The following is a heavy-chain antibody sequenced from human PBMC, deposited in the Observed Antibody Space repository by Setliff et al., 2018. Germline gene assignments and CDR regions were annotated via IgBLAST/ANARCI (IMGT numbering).Heavy chain of an antibody. CDR2: SYYHGAT. D-gene: IGHD3-10*01. CDR1: GGSVNDYY. CDR3: ASDNRALHYMDV. J-gene: IGHJ6*03. Sequence: SETLSLTCTVSGGSVNDYYWSWTRRPPGKGLEWIGYSYYHGATKYTPSLKGRVPISTDTSKNQVALNLSSGTAADTYLLYCASDNRALHYMDVWGKGTTVTVSS. V-gene: IGHV4-59*02.